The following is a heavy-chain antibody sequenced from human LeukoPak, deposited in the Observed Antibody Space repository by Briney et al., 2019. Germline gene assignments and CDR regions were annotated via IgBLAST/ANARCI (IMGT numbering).Heavy chain of an antibody. CDR1: GFTSSSYW. Sequence: PGGSLRLSCAASGFTSSSYWMHWVRQAPGKGLEWVAFIRNVGNNKYHADSVKGRFTISRDNSKSTQYLQMNSLRAEDTALYYCVRDFEWGFDHWGQGTLVTVSS. V-gene: IGHV3-30*02. CDR3: VRDFEWGFDH. D-gene: IGHD3-9*01. CDR2: IRNVGNNK. J-gene: IGHJ4*02.